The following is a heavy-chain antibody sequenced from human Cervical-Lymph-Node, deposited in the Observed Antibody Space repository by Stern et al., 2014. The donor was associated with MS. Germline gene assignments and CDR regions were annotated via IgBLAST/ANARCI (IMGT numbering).Heavy chain of an antibody. CDR3: STFVAY. CDR2: ISSSGTTI. CDR1: ASKFTDYY. Sequence: VQLVQSGGGVVKPGGSLRLSCTASASKFTDYYINWIRQAPGKGLEWVSYISSSGTTIFYADSVKGRFTISRDNAKNSVYLEMNSLRAEDTAVYYCSTFVAYWGQGTLVTVSS. V-gene: IGHV3-11*01. J-gene: IGHJ4*02.